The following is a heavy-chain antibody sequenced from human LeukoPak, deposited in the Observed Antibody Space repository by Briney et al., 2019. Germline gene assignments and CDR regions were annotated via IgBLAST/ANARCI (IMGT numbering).Heavy chain of an antibody. CDR2: IYYSGST. J-gene: IGHJ4*02. D-gene: IGHD3-9*01. V-gene: IGHV4-59*08. CDR3: ARLSTLTGYYRFTYFDY. CDR1: GGSISSYY. Sequence: SETLSLTCTVSGGSISSYYWSWIRQPPGKGLEWIGYIYYSGSTNYNPSLKSRVTISVDTSKNQFSLKLSSVTAADTAVYYCARLSTLTGYYRFTYFDYWGQGTLVTVSS.